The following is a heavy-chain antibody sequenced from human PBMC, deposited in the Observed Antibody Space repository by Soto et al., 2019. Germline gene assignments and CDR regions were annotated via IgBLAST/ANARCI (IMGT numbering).Heavy chain of an antibody. J-gene: IGHJ4*02. CDR3: VRRVSGNYDY. Sequence: EVQLAESGGGMVQPGGSPRLSCVASGFTFSSYDMHWVRQAPGKGLEYVSSISSNGGTTYYGNSVNGRFTISRDNSKNTLYLQMGSLRAEDIAVYYCVRRVSGNYDYWGQGTLVTFSS. CDR1: GFTFSSYD. D-gene: IGHD1-7*01. V-gene: IGHV3-64*01. CDR2: ISSNGGTT.